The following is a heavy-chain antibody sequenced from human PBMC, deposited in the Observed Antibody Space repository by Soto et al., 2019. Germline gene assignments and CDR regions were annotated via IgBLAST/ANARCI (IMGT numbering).Heavy chain of an antibody. CDR2: INSDGSIT. D-gene: IGHD3-10*01. Sequence: GGSLRLSCAASGFTFSSYWMHWVRQAPGEGLVWVSNINSDGSITLYADSVKGRFTISRDNAKNTLYLQMNSLRVEDTAVYYCASLLSSGSLRDYWGQGTLVTVSS. CDR3: ASLLSSGSLRDY. V-gene: IGHV3-74*01. J-gene: IGHJ4*02. CDR1: GFTFSSYW.